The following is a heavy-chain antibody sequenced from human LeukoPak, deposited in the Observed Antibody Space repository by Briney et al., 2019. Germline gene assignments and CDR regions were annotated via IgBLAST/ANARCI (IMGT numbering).Heavy chain of an antibody. J-gene: IGHJ6*03. CDR2: IYSNGCT. CDR3: ARRYCNSISCYHMDV. Sequence: NASETLSLTCTVSGGSISRFYWSWIRQSPGKGLEWIVFIYSNGCTNYNPSLKSRVTISVDTSKNQFSLKLSPMTAADTAVYYCARRYCNSISCYHMDVWGKGTMVTVSS. CDR1: GGSISRFY. D-gene: IGHD2-2*01. V-gene: IGHV4-4*09.